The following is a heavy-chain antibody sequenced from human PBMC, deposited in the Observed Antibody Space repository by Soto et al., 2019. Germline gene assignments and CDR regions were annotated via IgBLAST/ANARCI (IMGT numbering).Heavy chain of an antibody. D-gene: IGHD3-3*01. Sequence: SETLSLTCTVSGGSISSGGYYWSWIRQHPGKGLEWIGYIYYSGSTYYNPSLKSRVTISVDTSKNQFSLKLSSVTAADTAVYYCARGGETYYDFWSGSYQYWGQGTLVTVSS. CDR3: ARGGETYYDFWSGSYQY. CDR2: IYYSGST. J-gene: IGHJ4*02. V-gene: IGHV4-31*03. CDR1: GGSISSGGYY.